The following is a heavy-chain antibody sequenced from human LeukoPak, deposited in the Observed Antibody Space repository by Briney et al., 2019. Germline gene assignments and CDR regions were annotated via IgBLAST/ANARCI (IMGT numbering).Heavy chain of an antibody. J-gene: IGHJ4*02. D-gene: IGHD3-22*01. CDR1: GYTFTSYY. CDR2: INPSGGST. CDR3: ARATMIVVAPDY. Sequence: ASVKVSCKASGYTFTSYYMHWVRQAPGQGLEWMGIINPSGGSTSYAQKLQGRVTMTRDTSTSTVYMELSSLRTEDTAVYYCARATMIVVAPDYWGQGTLVTVSS. V-gene: IGHV1-46*03.